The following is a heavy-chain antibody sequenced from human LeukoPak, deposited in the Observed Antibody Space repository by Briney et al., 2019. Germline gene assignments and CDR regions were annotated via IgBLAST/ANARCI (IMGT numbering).Heavy chain of an antibody. J-gene: IGHJ5*02. CDR3: ARCMVLSQGWCNWFDP. CDR2: IIIGGGGT. CDR1: GFDLTTYV. V-gene: IGHV3-23*01. D-gene: IGHD6-13*01. Sequence: GGGLRLSCAASGFDLTTYVMSWVGQAPAKGGGGGSRIIIGGGGTYYADSVKGRFTISRDNSENTLHLQMNNLRVEDTARYFCARCMVLSQGWCNWFDPWGQGALVTVSS.